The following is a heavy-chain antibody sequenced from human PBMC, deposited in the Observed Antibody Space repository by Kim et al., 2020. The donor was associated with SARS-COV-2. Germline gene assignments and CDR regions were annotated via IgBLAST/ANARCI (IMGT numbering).Heavy chain of an antibody. CDR2: IYHSGST. D-gene: IGHD6-19*01. CDR1: GYSISSGYY. CDR3: ARAGPNSSGWYDY. J-gene: IGHJ4*02. Sequence: SETLSLTCTVSGYSISSGYYWGWIRQPPGKGLEWIGSIYHSGSTYYNPSLKSRVTISVDTSKNQFSLKLSSVTAADTAVYYCARAGPNSSGWYDYWGQGTLVTVSS. V-gene: IGHV4-38-2*02.